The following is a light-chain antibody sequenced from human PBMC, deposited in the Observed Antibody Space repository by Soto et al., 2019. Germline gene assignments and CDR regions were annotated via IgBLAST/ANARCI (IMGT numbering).Light chain of an antibody. CDR1: QSVGSL. CDR2: RVS. J-gene: IGKJ5*01. CDR3: QQYNDWPIT. V-gene: IGKV3-15*01. Sequence: EVVMTQSPATLSVSPGEGATLSCRASQSVGSLVAWYQQKPGQAPRLLIYRVSTRATDIAARFTGSGSGTEFTLTISSLQTEDFAIYYCQQYNDWPITFGQGTRLEIK.